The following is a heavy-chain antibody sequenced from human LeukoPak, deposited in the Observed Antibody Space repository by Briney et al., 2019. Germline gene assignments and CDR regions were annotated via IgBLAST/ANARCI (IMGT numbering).Heavy chain of an antibody. CDR1: GFTFSSYW. D-gene: IGHD3-3*01. CDR2: IKQDGSEK. CDR3: ARGMVSRPSNYDFWSGYSPDY. J-gene: IGHJ4*02. V-gene: IGHV3-7*03. Sequence: PGGSLRLSCAASGFTFSSYWMSWVRQAPGKGLEWVANIKQDGSEKYYVDSVKGRFTISRDNAKNSLYLQMNSLRAEDTAVCYCARGMVSRPSNYDFWSGYSPDYWGQGTLVTVSS.